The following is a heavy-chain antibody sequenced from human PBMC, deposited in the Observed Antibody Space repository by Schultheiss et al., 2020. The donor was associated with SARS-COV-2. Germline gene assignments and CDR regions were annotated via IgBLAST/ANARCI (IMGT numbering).Heavy chain of an antibody. Sequence: SETLSLTCAVYGGSFSGYYWSWIRQPPGKGLEWIGEINHSGSTNYNPSLKSRVTISVDTSKNQFSLKLSSVTAADTAVYYCASGTYGGQRDYWGQGTLVTVSS. CDR1: GGSFSGYY. J-gene: IGHJ4*02. CDR3: ASGTYGGQRDY. V-gene: IGHV4-34*01. CDR2: INHSGST. D-gene: IGHD4/OR15-4a*01.